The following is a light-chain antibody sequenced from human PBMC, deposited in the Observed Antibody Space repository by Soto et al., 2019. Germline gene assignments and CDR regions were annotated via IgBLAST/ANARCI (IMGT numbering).Light chain of an antibody. V-gene: IGKV1-5*03. CDR3: QHYNSYSEA. J-gene: IGKJ1*01. Sequence: IQMTQSPSTLSASVGDRVTFTCRASQTISTWLAWYQQKPGEAPKLLIYKASTLEVGVPSRFSGSGSGTEFTLTISSLQPDDFATYYCQHYNSYSEAFGQGTKVDIK. CDR2: KAS. CDR1: QTISTW.